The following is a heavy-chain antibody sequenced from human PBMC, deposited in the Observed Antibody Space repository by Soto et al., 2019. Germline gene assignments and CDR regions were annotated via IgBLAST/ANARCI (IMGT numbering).Heavy chain of an antibody. CDR2: ISDSGGRT. J-gene: IGHJ5*02. CDR3: AKFHGSGTYYNFPDH. D-gene: IGHD3-10*01. CDR1: GFTFSTYA. V-gene: IGHV3-23*01. Sequence: GGSLRLSCAASGFTFSTYAMSWVRQAPGKGLEWVSTISDSGGRTYYTASVKGRFTISRDNSKNTLFLLMNSLSAEDTALYYCAKFHGSGTYYNFPDHWGQGTLVTVSS.